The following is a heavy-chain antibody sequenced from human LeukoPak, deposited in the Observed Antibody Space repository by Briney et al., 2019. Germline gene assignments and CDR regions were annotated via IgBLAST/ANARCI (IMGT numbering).Heavy chain of an antibody. D-gene: IGHD3-22*01. CDR3: AGSSGYLYWFYP. Sequence: ASVKVSCKASGYTFTGYYMHWVRQAPGQGLEWMGWINPNSGGTNYAQKFQGRVTMTRDTSISTAYMELSRLRSDDTAVYYCAGSSGYLYWFYPWGQGTLVTVSS. J-gene: IGHJ5*02. V-gene: IGHV1-2*02. CDR1: GYTFTGYY. CDR2: INPNSGGT.